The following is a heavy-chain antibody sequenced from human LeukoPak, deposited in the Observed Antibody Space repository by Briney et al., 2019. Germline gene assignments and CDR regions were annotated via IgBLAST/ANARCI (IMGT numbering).Heavy chain of an antibody. D-gene: IGHD3-10*01. CDR1: GGSFSGYY. CDR2: IYYSGST. J-gene: IGHJ3*02. V-gene: IGHV4-59*01. Sequence: PSETLSLTCAVYGGSFSGYYWSWIRQPPGKGLEWIGYIYYSGSTNYNPSLKSRVTISVDTSKNQFSLKLSSVTAADTAVYYCARSIRPGAFDIWGQGTMVTVSS. CDR3: ARSIRPGAFDI.